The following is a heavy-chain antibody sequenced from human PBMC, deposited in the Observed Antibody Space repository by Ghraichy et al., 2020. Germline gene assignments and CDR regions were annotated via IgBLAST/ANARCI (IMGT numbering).Heavy chain of an antibody. Sequence: GESLNISCKCSGYSFTSYWIGWVRQMPGKGLEWMGIIYPVDSDTRYSPSFQGQVTISADKSISTAYLQWSSLKASDTAMYYCARQAKRYSSPSELGYWGQGTLVTVSS. CDR2: IYPVDSDT. CDR3: ARQAKRYSSPSELGY. CDR1: GYSFTSYW. D-gene: IGHD6-19*01. V-gene: IGHV5-51*01. J-gene: IGHJ4*02.